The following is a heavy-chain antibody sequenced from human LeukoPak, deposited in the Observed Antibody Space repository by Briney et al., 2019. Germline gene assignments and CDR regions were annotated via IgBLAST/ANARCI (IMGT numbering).Heavy chain of an antibody. V-gene: IGHV4-4*07. CDR3: TKDTYCSETTCNGGPGDY. CDR2: IYASGST. CDR1: GGSISSQY. J-gene: IGHJ4*02. Sequence: PSETLSLTCTVSGGSISSQYWSWIRQPAGKGLEWIGRIYASGSTNYNPSLKSRVTMSVDTSKNQFSLKLSSVTAADTAVFYCTKDTYCSETTCNGGPGDYWGQGILVTVSS. D-gene: IGHD2-2*01.